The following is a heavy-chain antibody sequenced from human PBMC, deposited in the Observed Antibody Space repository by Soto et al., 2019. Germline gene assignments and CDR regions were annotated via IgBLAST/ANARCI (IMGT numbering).Heavy chain of an antibody. CDR1: GGTFSSYA. J-gene: IGHJ3*02. V-gene: IGHV1-69*13. D-gene: IGHD3-22*01. CDR3: ARGRVLQTYYYDSLEAFDI. Sequence: ASVKVSCKASGGTFSSYAISWVRQAPGQGLEWMGGIIPIFGTANYAQKFQGRVTITADESTSTAYMELSSLRSEDTAVYYCARGRVLQTYYYDSLEAFDIWGQGTMVTVSS. CDR2: IIPIFGTA.